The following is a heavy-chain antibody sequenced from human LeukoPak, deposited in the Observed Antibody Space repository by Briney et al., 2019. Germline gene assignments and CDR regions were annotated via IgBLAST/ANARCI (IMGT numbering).Heavy chain of an antibody. Sequence: GGSLRLSCAASGFTFSSYAMHWVRQAPGKGLEWVAVISYDGSNKYYADSVKGRFTISRDNSKNTLYLQMNSLRAEDTAVYYCARDERVDYGDYFDYWGQGTLVTVSS. CDR2: ISYDGSNK. CDR1: GFTFSSYA. CDR3: ARDERVDYGDYFDY. J-gene: IGHJ4*02. V-gene: IGHV3-30-3*01. D-gene: IGHD3-16*01.